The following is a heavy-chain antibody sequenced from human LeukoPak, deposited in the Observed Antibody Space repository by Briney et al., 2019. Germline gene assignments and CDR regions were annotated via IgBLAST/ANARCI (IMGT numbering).Heavy chain of an antibody. V-gene: IGHV3-74*01. D-gene: IGHD3-10*01. Sequence: GGSLRLSCAASGFTFSSFWMHWVRQAPGKGLVWVSRINTDGSSTDYADSVKGRFTISRDNAKNSPYLEMNSLRAEDTALYYCARDLVAGSGTYWRPHYYWGQGTLVTVSS. CDR3: ARDLVAGSGTYWRPHYY. CDR1: GFTFSSFW. J-gene: IGHJ4*02. CDR2: INTDGSST.